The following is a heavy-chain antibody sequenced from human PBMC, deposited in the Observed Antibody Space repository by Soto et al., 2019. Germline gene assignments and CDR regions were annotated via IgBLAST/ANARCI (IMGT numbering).Heavy chain of an antibody. V-gene: IGHV4-34*01. CDR3: ARVRWYYGSGFFDY. CDR2: INHSGST. J-gene: IGHJ4*02. Sequence: SETLSLTCAVYGGSFSGYYWSWIRQPPGKGLEWIGEINHSGSTNYNPSLKSRVTISVDTSKNQFSLKLSSVTAADTAVYYCARVRWYYGSGFFDYWGQGTLVTVSS. D-gene: IGHD3-10*01. CDR1: GGSFSGYY.